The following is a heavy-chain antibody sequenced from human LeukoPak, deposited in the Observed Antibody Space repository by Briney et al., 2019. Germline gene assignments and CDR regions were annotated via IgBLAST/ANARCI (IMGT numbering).Heavy chain of an antibody. CDR2: ISSSSSYI. CDR3: ESDLWFGEFDLFDY. CDR1: GFTFSSYS. V-gene: IGHV3-21*01. J-gene: IGHJ4*02. Sequence: GGSLRLSCAASGFTFSSYSMNWVRQAPGKGLEWVASISSSSSYIYYADSVKGRFTITRHNAKNLMYLPMNSTTAEDTAVYSCESDLWFGEFDLFDYWGQGTLVTVSS. D-gene: IGHD3-10*01.